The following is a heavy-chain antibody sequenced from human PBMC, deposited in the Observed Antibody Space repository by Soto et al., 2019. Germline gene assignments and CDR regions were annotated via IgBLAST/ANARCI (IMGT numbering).Heavy chain of an antibody. CDR2: IKSKADGGAT. CDR1: HFAFNNTW. J-gene: IGHJ4*02. Sequence: EVQLVESGGGLVKPGESLRLSCAASHFAFNNTWMNWVRQAPGKGLEWVGRIKSKADGGATDYAAPVKGRFSISRDDSKNTLYLQMNSLKTEDTAVYYRTTDDKISGGLNFDFWGQGTLVTVSS. D-gene: IGHD3-10*01. V-gene: IGHV3-15*07. CDR3: TTDDKISGGLNFDF.